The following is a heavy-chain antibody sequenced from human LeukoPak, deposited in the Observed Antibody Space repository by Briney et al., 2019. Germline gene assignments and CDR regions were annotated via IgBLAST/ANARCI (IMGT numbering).Heavy chain of an antibody. CDR3: ARDRVTVTDYRIGGYFY. CDR2: IYHSGST. V-gene: IGHV4-38-2*02. D-gene: IGHD4-11*01. CDR1: GYSISSGYY. Sequence: SETLSLTCTVSGYSISSGYYWGWIRQPPGKGLEWIGSIYHSGSTYYNPSLKSRVTISVDTSKNQFSLKLSSVTAADTAVYYCARDRVTVTDYRIGGYFYWGQGTLVTVSS. J-gene: IGHJ4*02.